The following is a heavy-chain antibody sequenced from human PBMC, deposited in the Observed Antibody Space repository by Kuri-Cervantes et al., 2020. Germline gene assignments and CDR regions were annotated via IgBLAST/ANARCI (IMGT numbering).Heavy chain of an antibody. D-gene: IGHD3-22*01. CDR2: ISSSGSTI. CDR1: GFTFSDYY. Sequence: GESLKISCAASGFTFSDYYMSWIRQAPGKGLEWASYISSSGSTIYYADSVKGRFTISRDNAKNSLYLQMNSLRAEDTAVYYCARSPRYDSSGYRDYFDYWGQGTLVTVSS. V-gene: IGHV3-11*01. CDR3: ARSPRYDSSGYRDYFDY. J-gene: IGHJ4*02.